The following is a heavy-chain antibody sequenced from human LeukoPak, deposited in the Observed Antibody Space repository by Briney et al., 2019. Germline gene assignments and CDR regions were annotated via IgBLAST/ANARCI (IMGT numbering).Heavy chain of an antibody. CDR1: GYTFTSYG. V-gene: IGHV1-18*01. J-gene: IGHJ4*02. D-gene: IGHD1-26*01. Sequence: EASVKVSCKASGYTFTSYGISWVRQAPGQGPEWMGWISAYNGNTNYAQKLQGRVTMTTDTSTSTAYMELRSLRSDDTAVYYCARVLRGADFDYWGQGTLVTVSS. CDR2: ISAYNGNT. CDR3: ARVLRGADFDY.